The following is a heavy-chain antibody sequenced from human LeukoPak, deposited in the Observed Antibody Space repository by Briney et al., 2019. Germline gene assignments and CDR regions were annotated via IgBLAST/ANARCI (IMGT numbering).Heavy chain of an antibody. J-gene: IGHJ6*03. Sequence: GGSLRLSCAAAGFTFSNYEMSWLRPAPGGGVEWVSYISNSGNTKYYADSVKGRFSISRDNANNSVYLQMNNLRAEDTAVYYCAKDAHLRLRPTAYYYYMDVWGKGTPVTVSS. V-gene: IGHV3-48*03. CDR2: ISNSGNTK. CDR3: AKDAHLRLRPTAYYYYMDV. CDR1: GFTFSNYE. D-gene: IGHD4-17*01.